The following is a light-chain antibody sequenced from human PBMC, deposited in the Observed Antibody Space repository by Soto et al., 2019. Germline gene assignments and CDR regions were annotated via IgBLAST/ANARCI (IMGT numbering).Light chain of an antibody. CDR1: QSVSSY. CDR2: DAS. V-gene: IGKV3-11*01. J-gene: IGKJ4*01. CDR3: QQRSNWPLT. Sequence: EIVLTQSPATLSLSPGERATLSCRASQSVSSYLAWYQQKRGQAPRLLIYDASNRATGIPARFSGSGSETYFTLTISSLEPEDFAVYYCQQRSNWPLTFGGGTKVEIK.